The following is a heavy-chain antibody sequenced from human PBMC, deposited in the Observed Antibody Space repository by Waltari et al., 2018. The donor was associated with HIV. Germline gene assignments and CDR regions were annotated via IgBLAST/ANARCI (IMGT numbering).Heavy chain of an antibody. J-gene: IGHJ5*02. CDR3: ATGVRYYGP. V-gene: IGHV3-53*01. Sequence: AESGGRLIQPGGSLGLSCTASNFSVSGKHVTWIRQAPGGSLEWVAVIYPDDTTHYADSGIGRFTISRAKSRTTVLLLMNGLFVDDTATYFCATGVRYYGPWGQGTRVTVSS. CDR2: IYPDDTT. CDR1: NFSVSGKH. D-gene: IGHD3-10*01.